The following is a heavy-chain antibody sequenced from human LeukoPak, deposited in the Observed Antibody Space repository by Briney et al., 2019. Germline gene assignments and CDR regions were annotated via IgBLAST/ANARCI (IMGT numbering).Heavy chain of an antibody. CDR2: ISSNGGST. CDR3: VGRYCSSTSCPYYFDY. V-gene: IGHV3-64D*06. CDR1: GFTFSSYA. J-gene: IGHJ4*02. Sequence: GGSLRLSCSASGFTFSSYAMHWDRQAPGKGLEYVLAISSNGGSTYYADSVKGRFTISRDNSKNTLYLQMSSLRAEDTAVYYCVGRYCSSTSCPYYFDYWGQGTLVTVSS. D-gene: IGHD2-2*01.